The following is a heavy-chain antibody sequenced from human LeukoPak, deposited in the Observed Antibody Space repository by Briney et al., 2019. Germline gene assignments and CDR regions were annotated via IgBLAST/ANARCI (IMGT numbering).Heavy chain of an antibody. V-gene: IGHV3-33*01. CDR3: VREQYGSYDAFDV. D-gene: IGHD3-10*01. CDR2: IWYDGSNK. CDR1: GVGFRDYG. Sequence: GGSLRLSCAAFGVGFRDYGMHYVRQAPGKGLEWVAVIWYDGSNKYYADSVQGRFTISRHNSKNTLYLQMNSLRAEDTAVYYCVREQYGSYDAFDVWGQGTMVTVSS. J-gene: IGHJ3*01.